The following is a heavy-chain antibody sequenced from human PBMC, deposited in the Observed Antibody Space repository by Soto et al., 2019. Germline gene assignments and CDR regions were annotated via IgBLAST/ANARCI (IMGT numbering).Heavy chain of an antibody. CDR1: EYNFNGYY. D-gene: IGHD1-26*01. Sequence: ASLKVSCKASEYNFNGYYIHWVRQAPGQGLEWMGWISPNSGGANYAQKFQGRVTVTRDTSISTAYMELSSLRSDDTAVYFCERDVGASPSMDLDFWGQGTLVTVSS. CDR3: ERDVGASPSMDLDF. CDR2: ISPNSGGA. V-gene: IGHV1-2*02. J-gene: IGHJ4*02.